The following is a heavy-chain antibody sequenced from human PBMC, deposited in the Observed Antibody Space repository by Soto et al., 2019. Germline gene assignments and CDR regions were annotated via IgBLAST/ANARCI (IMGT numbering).Heavy chain of an antibody. CDR2: IYHSGST. Sequence: KPSETLSLTCAVSGGSISSGGYSWSWIRQPPGKGLEWIGYIYHSGSTYYNPSLKSRVTISVDRSKNQFSLKLSSVTAADTAVYYCARGMYCDSGGYLHWGQGALVTVSS. D-gene: IGHD3-22*01. CDR1: GGSISSGGYS. J-gene: IGHJ4*02. V-gene: IGHV4-30-2*01. CDR3: ARGMYCDSGGYLH.